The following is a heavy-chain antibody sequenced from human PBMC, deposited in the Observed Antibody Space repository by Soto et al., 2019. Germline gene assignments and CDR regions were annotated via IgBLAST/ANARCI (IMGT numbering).Heavy chain of an antibody. CDR1: GFTFSSYA. D-gene: IGHD2-21*01. CDR2: ISYDGGNT. J-gene: IGHJ5*02. Sequence: PGGSLRLSCAASGFTFSSYAMNWVRQAPGRGLEWVSTISYDGGNTYYPHSVKGRFTISRDNSKNTLYLQMNSLRAEDAAVYYCAKGGIGWFVPWGPGTLVTVSS. CDR3: AKGGIGWFVP. V-gene: IGHV3-23*01.